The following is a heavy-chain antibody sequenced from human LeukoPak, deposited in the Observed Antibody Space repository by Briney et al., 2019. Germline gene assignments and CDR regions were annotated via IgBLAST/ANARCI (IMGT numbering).Heavy chain of an antibody. CDR3: ARDSSGWPDGIAFDY. Sequence: SETLSLTCTVSGGSISSYYWSWIRQPAGKGLELIGRIYTSGSSNFNPSLKSRVTLSVDTSKNQFSLRLSSVTAADTAIYYCARDSSGWPDGIAFDYWGQGTLVTVSS. CDR1: GGSISSYY. J-gene: IGHJ4*02. D-gene: IGHD6-25*01. CDR2: IYTSGSS. V-gene: IGHV4-4*07.